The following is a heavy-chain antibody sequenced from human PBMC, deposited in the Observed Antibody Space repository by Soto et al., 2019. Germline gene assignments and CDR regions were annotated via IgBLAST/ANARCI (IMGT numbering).Heavy chain of an antibody. CDR3: AKVILGGMDL. CDR2: ISAGGGKA. J-gene: IGHJ6*02. V-gene: IGHV3-23*01. Sequence: GGSRRLSWGASGFTFSNFAMTWVRQAPGKGLEWVSGISAGGGKAYYADSVNGRFTISRDNSRDTLYLQMNTLRADDTAVYYCAKVILGGMDLWGQGTSVTVSS. CDR1: GFTFSNFA. D-gene: IGHD7-27*01.